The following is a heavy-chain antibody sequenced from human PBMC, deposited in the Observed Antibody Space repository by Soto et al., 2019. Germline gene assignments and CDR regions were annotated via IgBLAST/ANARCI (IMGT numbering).Heavy chain of an antibody. D-gene: IGHD4-17*01. Sequence: QVQLVESGGGVVQPGRSLRLSCAASGFTFSSYGMHWVRQAPGKGLEWVAVISYDGSNKYYADSVKGRFTISRDNSKNTLYLQMNSLRAEDTAVYYCAKDFNGGHGDYGHAFDIWGQGTMVTVSS. CDR3: AKDFNGGHGDYGHAFDI. CDR1: GFTFSSYG. J-gene: IGHJ3*02. CDR2: ISYDGSNK. V-gene: IGHV3-30*18.